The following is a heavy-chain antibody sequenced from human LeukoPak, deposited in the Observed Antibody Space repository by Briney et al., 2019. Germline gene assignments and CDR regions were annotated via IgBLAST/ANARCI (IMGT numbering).Heavy chain of an antibody. CDR3: ASLREGTANDY. D-gene: IGHD1-1*01. J-gene: IGHJ4*02. CDR1: GGSISSSSYY. Sequence: SETLSLTCTVSGGSISSSSYYWGWIRHPPGKGLEWIGSIYYSGSTYYNPSLKSRVTISVDTSKNRFSLKLSSVTAADTAVYYCASLREGTANDYWGQGTLVTVSS. V-gene: IGHV4-39*01. CDR2: IYYSGST.